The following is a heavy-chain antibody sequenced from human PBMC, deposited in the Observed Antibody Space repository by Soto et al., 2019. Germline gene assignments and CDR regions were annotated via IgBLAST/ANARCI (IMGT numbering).Heavy chain of an antibody. CDR2: ISAYNGNT. D-gene: IGHD3-9*01. J-gene: IGHJ4*02. CDR3: AREGPVKRYFDWLHRRLHYFDY. V-gene: IGHV1-18*01. CDR1: GYAFTSYG. Sequence: ASVKVSCKASGYAFTSYGISWVRQAPGQGLEWMGWISAYNGNTNYAQKLQGRVTMTTDTSTSTAYMELRSLRSDDTAVYYCAREGPVKRYFDWLHRRLHYFDYWGQGTLVTVSS.